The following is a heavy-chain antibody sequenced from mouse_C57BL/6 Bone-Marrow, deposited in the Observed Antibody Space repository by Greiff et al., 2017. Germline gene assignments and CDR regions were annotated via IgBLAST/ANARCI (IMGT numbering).Heavy chain of an antibody. D-gene: IGHD2-3*01. J-gene: IGHJ2*01. Sequence: VQLQQPGAELVKPGASVKMSCKASGYTFTSYWITWVKQRPGQGLEWIGDIYPGSGSTNYNEKFKSKATLTVDTSSSTAYMQLSSLTSEDSAVYYCARGGVYDGYYFYWGQGTTLTVSS. CDR1: GYTFTSYW. CDR3: ARGGVYDGYYFY. V-gene: IGHV1-55*01. CDR2: IYPGSGST.